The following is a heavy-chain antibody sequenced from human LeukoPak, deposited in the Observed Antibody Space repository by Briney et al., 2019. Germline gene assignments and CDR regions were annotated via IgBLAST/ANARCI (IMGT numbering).Heavy chain of an antibody. CDR3: ARGVGQWLVRQGRTYNWFVP. D-gene: IGHD6-19*01. CDR1: GGSIRNYY. Sequence: ATETLSLTCTVSGGSIRNYYWTWVRQPAGKGLEWIGRIYTTGSSNYNPSLESRVTMSVDTSKNQFSLKLSSVTAAYTAVYYCARGVGQWLVRQGRTYNWFVPWGQGTLITVSS. CDR2: IYTTGSS. J-gene: IGHJ5*02. V-gene: IGHV4-4*07.